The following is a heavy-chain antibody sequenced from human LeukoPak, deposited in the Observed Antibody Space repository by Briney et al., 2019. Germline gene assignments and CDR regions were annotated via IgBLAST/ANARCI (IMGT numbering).Heavy chain of an antibody. CDR2: ISYDGSHK. J-gene: IGHJ6*03. D-gene: IGHD1-26*01. Sequence: PGRSLRLSCAASGFTFNSYAMHWVRQAPGKGLEWVAVISYDGSHKSYADSVKGRFTISRDNSENTLCLQMSSLRAEDTAVYYCARDRALVYYYMDVWGKGTTVTVSS. V-gene: IGHV3-30*04. CDR3: ARDRALVYYYMDV. CDR1: GFTFNSYA.